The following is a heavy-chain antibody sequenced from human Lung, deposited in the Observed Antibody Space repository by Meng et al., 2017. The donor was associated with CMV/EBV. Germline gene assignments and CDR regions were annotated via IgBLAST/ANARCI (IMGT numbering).Heavy chain of an antibody. V-gene: IGHV1-2*02. CDR2: INPNRSGT. CDR1: GYAFTGYY. D-gene: IGHD6-13*01. CDR3: ARMRHSSSWTFFDY. J-gene: IGHJ4*02. Sequence: SGYAFTGYYKHWVRRAAGQGLEWRGWINPNRSGTNYAQKLQGRVTMTRGTSISTAYMELSRLRSDDTAVYYCARMRHSSSWTFFDYWGQGTLVTVSS.